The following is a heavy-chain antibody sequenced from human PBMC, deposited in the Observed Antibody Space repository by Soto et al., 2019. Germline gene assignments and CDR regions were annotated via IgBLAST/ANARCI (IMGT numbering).Heavy chain of an antibody. Sequence: GGSLRLSCAASGFTFSSYSMNWVRQAPGKGLEWVSSISSSSSYIYYADSVKGRFTISRDNAKNTLYLQMNSLRAEDTAVYYCARDLYYDFCSGYSDGGMDVWGQGTTVTVSS. V-gene: IGHV3-21*01. CDR2: ISSSSSYI. D-gene: IGHD3-3*01. CDR3: ARDLYYDFCSGYSDGGMDV. CDR1: GFTFSSYS. J-gene: IGHJ6*02.